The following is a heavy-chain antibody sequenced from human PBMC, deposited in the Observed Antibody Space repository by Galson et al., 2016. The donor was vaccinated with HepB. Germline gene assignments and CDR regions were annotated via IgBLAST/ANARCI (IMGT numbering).Heavy chain of an antibody. V-gene: IGHV3-23*01. J-gene: IGHJ4*02. D-gene: IGHD6-13*01. Sequence: SLRLSCAGTGFTFSTYAMSWVRQAPGKRLEWVSAISGSGDTTYYADSVKGRFSISRDNSKNTLYLQMSSLTAEDTAVYYCAKWSDAADTYWGQGALVTVSS. CDR3: AKWSDAADTY. CDR1: GFTFSTYA. CDR2: ISGSGDTT.